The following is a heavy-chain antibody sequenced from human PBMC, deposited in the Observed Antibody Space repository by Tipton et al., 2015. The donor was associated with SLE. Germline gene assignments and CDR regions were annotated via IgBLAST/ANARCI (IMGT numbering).Heavy chain of an antibody. CDR2: IYSGSSSL. D-gene: IGHD2-2*01. CDR3: ARVGTSDRGYYYYMDV. J-gene: IGHJ6*03. V-gene: IGHV3-23*03. Sequence: SLRLSCAASGFTFSSYAMTWVRQAPGRGLEWVSVIYSGSSSLNYADSVKGRFTISRDNAKNSLYLQMNSLRAEDTAVYYCARVGTSDRGYYYYMDVWGKGTTVTVSS. CDR1: GFTFSSYA.